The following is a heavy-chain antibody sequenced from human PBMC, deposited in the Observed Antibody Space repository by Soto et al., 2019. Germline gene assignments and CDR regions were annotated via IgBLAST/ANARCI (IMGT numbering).Heavy chain of an antibody. D-gene: IGHD1-7*01. CDR1: GFTFSSYS. J-gene: IGHJ4*02. V-gene: IGHV3-7*01. CDR3: ARDSGITGTTADFDY. Sequence: EVQLVESGGGLVQPGGSLTLSCAASGFTFSSYSMSWVRQAPGKGLEWVANIKQDGSEKYYVGSVTGRFTISRDNAKNSLFLQMNSLTAEDTAVYYCARDSGITGTTADFDYWGQGTLVTVSS. CDR2: IKQDGSEK.